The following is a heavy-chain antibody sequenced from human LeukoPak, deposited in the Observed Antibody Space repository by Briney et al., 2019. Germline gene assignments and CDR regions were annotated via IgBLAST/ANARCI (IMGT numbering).Heavy chain of an antibody. CDR3: ARVLGFRVSSGFFDY. CDR1: GGSISSGGYY. Sequence: PSETLSLTCTVSGGSISSGGYYWSWIRQHPGKGLEWIGYIYYSGSTYYNPSLKSRVTISVDTSKNQFSLKLSSVTAADTAVYYCARVLGFRVSSGFFDYWGQGTLVNVSS. V-gene: IGHV4-31*03. J-gene: IGHJ4*02. CDR2: IYYSGST. D-gene: IGHD3-22*01.